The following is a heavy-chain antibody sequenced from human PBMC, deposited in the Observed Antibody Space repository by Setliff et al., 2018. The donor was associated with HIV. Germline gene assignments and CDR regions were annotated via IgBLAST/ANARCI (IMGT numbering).Heavy chain of an antibody. CDR3: ARDPSIGQLGDY. D-gene: IGHD6-6*01. V-gene: IGHV1-46*01. Sequence: ASVKVSCKASGYSFTNYGISWVRQAPGQGLEWMGIISPSGGSTSYAQKFQGRVTMTRDTSTSTVYMELTRLRSEDTAVYYCARDPSIGQLGDYWGQGTLVTVSS. CDR2: ISPSGGST. J-gene: IGHJ4*02. CDR1: GYSFTNYG.